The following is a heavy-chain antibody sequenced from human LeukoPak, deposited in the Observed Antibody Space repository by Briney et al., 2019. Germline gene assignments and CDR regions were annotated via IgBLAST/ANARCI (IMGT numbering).Heavy chain of an antibody. CDR1: GYTFTGYY. D-gene: IGHD4-17*01. V-gene: IGHV1-2*02. CDR3: ATLTTVHPFDY. Sequence: GASVTVSCKASGYTFTGYYMHWVRQAPGQGLEWMGWINPNSGGTNYAQKFQGRVIMTRDTSISTAYMELSRLRSDDTAVYYCATLTTVHPFDYWGQGTLVTVSS. CDR2: INPNSGGT. J-gene: IGHJ4*02.